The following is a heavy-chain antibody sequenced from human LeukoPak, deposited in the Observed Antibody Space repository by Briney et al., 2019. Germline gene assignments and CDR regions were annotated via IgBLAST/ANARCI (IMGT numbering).Heavy chain of an antibody. CDR3: ARGIDDYGDYSYYYYYYMDV. Sequence: NPSETLSLTCAVYGGSFSGYYWSWIRQPPGKGLEWIGEINHSGSTNYNPSLKSRVTISVDTSKNQFSLKLSSVTAADTAVYYCARGIDDYGDYSYYYYYYMDVWGKGTTVTVSS. V-gene: IGHV4-34*01. CDR1: GGSFSGYY. CDR2: INHSGST. D-gene: IGHD4-17*01. J-gene: IGHJ6*03.